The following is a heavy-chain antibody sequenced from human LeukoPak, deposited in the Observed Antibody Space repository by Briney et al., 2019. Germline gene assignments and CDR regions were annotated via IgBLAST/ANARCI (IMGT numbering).Heavy chain of an antibody. CDR1: GGSIGSYY. CDR2: IYFSGST. D-gene: IGHD2-21*01. CDR3: ARIWNYFDD. J-gene: IGHJ4*02. V-gene: IGHV4-59*01. Sequence: PSETLSLTCTVSGGSIGSYYWSWIRQPPGKGLEWIGYIYFSGSTNYNPSLKSRVTISVDTSKNQFSLKLSSVTAADTAVYYCARIWNYFDDWGQGTLVTVSS.